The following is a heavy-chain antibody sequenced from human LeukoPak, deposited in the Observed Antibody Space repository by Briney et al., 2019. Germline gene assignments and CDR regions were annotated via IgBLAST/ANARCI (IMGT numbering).Heavy chain of an antibody. Sequence: KPSETLSLTCAVYGGSFSGYYWGWIRQPPGKGLEWIGEINHSGSTNYNPSLKSRVTISVDTSKNQFSLKLSSVTAADTAMYYCARESTTVAGTFDYWGQGTLVTVSS. CDR3: ARESTTVAGTFDY. D-gene: IGHD6-19*01. CDR1: GGSFSGYY. V-gene: IGHV4-34*01. J-gene: IGHJ4*02. CDR2: INHSGST.